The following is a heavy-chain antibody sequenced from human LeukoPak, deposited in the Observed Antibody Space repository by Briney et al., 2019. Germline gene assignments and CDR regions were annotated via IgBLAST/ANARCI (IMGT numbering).Heavy chain of an antibody. V-gene: IGHV1-18*04. D-gene: IGHD2/OR15-2a*01. CDR1: GYTFTSYG. CDR2: ISAYNGNT. Sequence: GASVKVSCKASGYTFTSYGISWVRQAPGQGLEWMGWISAYNGNTNYAQKLQGRVTMTTDTSTSTAYMELRSLRSDDTAVYYCASLLWLGRDPGYYFDYWGQGTLVTVSS. J-gene: IGHJ4*02. CDR3: ASLLWLGRDPGYYFDY.